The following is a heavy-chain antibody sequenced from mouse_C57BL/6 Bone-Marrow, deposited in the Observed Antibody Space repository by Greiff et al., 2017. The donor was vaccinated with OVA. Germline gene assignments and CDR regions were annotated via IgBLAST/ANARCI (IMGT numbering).Heavy chain of an antibody. V-gene: IGHV1-19*01. CDR2: INPYNGGT. CDR1: GYTFTDYY. CDR3: ARGLWSPLYYYAMDY. D-gene: IGHD1-1*02. Sequence: EVQLQQSGPVLVKPGASVKMSCKASGYTFTDYYMNWVKQSHGKSLEWIGVINPYNGGTSYNQKFKGKATLTVDKSSSTAYMELNSLTSEDSAVYYCARGLWSPLYYYAMDYWGQGTSVTVSS. J-gene: IGHJ4*01.